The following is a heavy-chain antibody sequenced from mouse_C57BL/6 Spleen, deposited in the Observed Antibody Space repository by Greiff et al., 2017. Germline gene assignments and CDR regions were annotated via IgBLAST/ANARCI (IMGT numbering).Heavy chain of an antibody. Sequence: EVQLVESGPELVKPVASVKIPCKASGYTFTDYNMDWVKQSHGKSLEWIGDINPNNGGTIYNQKFKGKATLTVDKSSSTAYMELRSLTSEDTAVYYCALIYYYGSSYVDYWGQGTSVTVSS. J-gene: IGHJ4*01. CDR2: INPNNGGT. CDR3: ALIYYYGSSYVDY. V-gene: IGHV1-18*01. D-gene: IGHD1-1*01. CDR1: GYTFTDYN.